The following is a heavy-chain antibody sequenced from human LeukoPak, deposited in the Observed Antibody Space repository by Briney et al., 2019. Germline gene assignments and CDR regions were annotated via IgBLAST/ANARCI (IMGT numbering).Heavy chain of an antibody. CDR3: AKDILLTAMIDY. V-gene: IGHV3-43*02. CDR1: GFTFDDYA. D-gene: IGHD5-18*01. Sequence: GGSLRLSCAASGFTFDDYAMHCVRQAPGKGLRWVSLISGDGGSTYYADSVKGRFIISRDNSKNYLYLQMNSLRTEDTALYYCAKDILLTAMIDYWGQGTLVTVSS. J-gene: IGHJ4*02. CDR2: ISGDGGST.